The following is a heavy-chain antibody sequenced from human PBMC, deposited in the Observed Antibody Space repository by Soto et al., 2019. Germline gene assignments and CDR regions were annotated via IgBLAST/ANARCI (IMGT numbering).Heavy chain of an antibody. CDR3: ARVEGTARNAFDV. CDR1: GFTFSIYV. V-gene: IGHV3-23*01. Sequence: GSLRLSCAASGFTFSIYVMTWVRQAPGKGLEWVSAVSGSAGSTYYADSVKGRFSISRDNSKNTLYLQMNTLTADDTAVYYCARVEGTARNAFDVWGQGTMVTVSS. J-gene: IGHJ3*01. D-gene: IGHD6-6*01. CDR2: VSGSAGST.